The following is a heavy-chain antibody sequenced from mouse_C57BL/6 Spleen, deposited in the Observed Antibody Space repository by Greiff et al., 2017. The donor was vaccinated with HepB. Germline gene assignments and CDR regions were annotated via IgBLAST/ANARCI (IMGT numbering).Heavy chain of an antibody. V-gene: IGHV14-2*01. J-gene: IGHJ4*01. CDR3: AREREIFYAMDY. Sequence: VQLQQSGAELVKPGASVKLSCTASGFNFKDYYMPWVKQRPEQGLEWIGRIDPEDGETNYAPKFQGKATITADTSSNTAYLQLSSLTSEDTAVYYCAREREIFYAMDYWGQGTSVTVSS. CDR1: GFNFKDYY. CDR2: IDPEDGET.